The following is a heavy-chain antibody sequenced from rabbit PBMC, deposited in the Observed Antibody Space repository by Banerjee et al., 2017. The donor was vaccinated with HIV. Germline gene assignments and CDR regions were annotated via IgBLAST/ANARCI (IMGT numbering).Heavy chain of an antibody. Sequence: QEQLEESGGGLVKPGASLKLSCKASGFSFSSGLPICWVRQAPGKGLEWIASIDTGDGKTYYASWVNGRFKISLDNAQNTVTLQMTSLTPADTATYFCAREVGGIIPLWGPGTLVTVS. CDR2: IDTGDGKT. CDR1: GFSFSSGLP. J-gene: IGHJ6*01. D-gene: IGHD1-1*01. V-gene: IGHV1S45*01. CDR3: AREVGGIIPL.